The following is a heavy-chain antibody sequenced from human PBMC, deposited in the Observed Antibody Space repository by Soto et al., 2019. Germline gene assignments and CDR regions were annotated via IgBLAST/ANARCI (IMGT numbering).Heavy chain of an antibody. Sequence: EVQLVESGGGLVQPGGSLRLSCSASGFTFSDHYMDWVRQSPGKGLEWVGRIQNKADGNIVDYAASVRGRFTISRDDSQNSFYLQMHSLRTEDTAIYYCARYPDTRGWHHHGLDLWGQGTTVIVSP. D-gene: IGHD5-18*01. CDR2: IQNKADGNIV. J-gene: IGHJ6*01. V-gene: IGHV3-72*01. CDR1: GFTFSDHY. CDR3: ARYPDTRGWHHHGLDL.